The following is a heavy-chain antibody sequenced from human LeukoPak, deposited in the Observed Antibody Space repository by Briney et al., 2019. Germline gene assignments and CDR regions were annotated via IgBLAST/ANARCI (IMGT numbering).Heavy chain of an antibody. CDR3: AKETLPTYYYDSSGYYPDDY. D-gene: IGHD3-22*01. CDR1: GFTFSNYA. CDR2: ISGSGGST. Sequence: GGSLRLSCAASGFTFSNYAMSWVRQAPGKGLEWVSAISGSGGSTYYADSVKGRFTISRDNSKNTLYLQMNSLRAEDTAVYYCAKETLPTYYYDSSGYYPDDYWGQGTLVTVSS. J-gene: IGHJ4*02. V-gene: IGHV3-23*01.